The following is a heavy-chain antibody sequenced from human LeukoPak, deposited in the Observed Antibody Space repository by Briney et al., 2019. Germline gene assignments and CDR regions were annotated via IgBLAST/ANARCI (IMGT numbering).Heavy chain of an antibody. CDR1: GFTFSNSW. V-gene: IGHV3-7*05. CDR2: IKQDGSEK. J-gene: IGHJ4*02. D-gene: IGHD5-24*01. CDR3: SGQFH. Sequence: PGGSLRLSCAASGFTFSNSWMSWIRQAPGQGLEWVANIKQDGSEKYYVDSVKGRFTISRDNARNSLYLQMNSLRAEDTAVYYCSGQFHWGQGNPVTVSS.